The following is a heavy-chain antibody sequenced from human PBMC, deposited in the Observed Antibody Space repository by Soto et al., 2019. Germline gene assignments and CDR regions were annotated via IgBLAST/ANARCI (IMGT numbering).Heavy chain of an antibody. CDR1: GFTFSNYA. CDR2: ISGSGGST. CDR3: AKDRFSSGPGWFEP. J-gene: IGHJ5*02. D-gene: IGHD6-19*01. Sequence: GGSLRLSCAASGFTFSNYAMSWVRQAPGKGLEWVSAISGSGGSTFYADSVKGRFSISRDNSKNTLYLQVNSLRAEDTAVYYCAKDRFSSGPGWFEPWGQGTLVTVSS. V-gene: IGHV3-23*01.